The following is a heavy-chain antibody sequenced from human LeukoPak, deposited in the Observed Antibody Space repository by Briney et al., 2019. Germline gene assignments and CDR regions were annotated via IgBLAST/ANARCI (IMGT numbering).Heavy chain of an antibody. D-gene: IGHD2-21*01. J-gene: IGHJ4*02. V-gene: IGHV1-18*01. Sequence: ASVKVSCKASGYTFTSYGISWVRQAPGQGLEWMGWISAYNSNTNYAQKLQGRVTMTTDTSTSTAYMELRSLRSDDTAVYYCARSAPYCGGDCFDYWGQGTLVTVSS. CDR3: ARSAPYCGGDCFDY. CDR2: ISAYNSNT. CDR1: GYTFTSYG.